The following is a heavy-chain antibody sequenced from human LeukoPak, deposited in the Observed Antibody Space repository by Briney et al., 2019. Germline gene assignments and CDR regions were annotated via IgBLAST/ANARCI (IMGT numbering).Heavy chain of an antibody. Sequence: GASVKVSCKASGYTFTSYDINWVRQATGQGLEWMGWISAYNGNTNYAQKLQGRVTMTTDTSTSTACMELRSLRSDDTAVYYCARDGSRYSGYDYVFDYWGQGTLVTVSS. CDR2: ISAYNGNT. D-gene: IGHD5-12*01. CDR1: GYTFTSYD. V-gene: IGHV1-18*01. CDR3: ARDGSRYSGYDYVFDY. J-gene: IGHJ4*02.